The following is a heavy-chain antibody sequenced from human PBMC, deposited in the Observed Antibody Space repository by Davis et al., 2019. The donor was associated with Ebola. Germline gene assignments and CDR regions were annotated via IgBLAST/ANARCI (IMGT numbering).Heavy chain of an antibody. J-gene: IGHJ4*02. CDR3: PALLGPLIHHGTFHY. V-gene: IGHV4-61*01. CDR1: GSSVRSDISF. CDR2: IYYTGNT. Sequence: PSETLSLTCNVSGSSVRSDISFWSWIRQPPGKGLEWVGYIYYTGNTKYNPSLKSRVTMSVDTSKNQFFLRLTSVTAADTAVYFCPALLGPLIHHGTFHYWGQGTLVTVSA. D-gene: IGHD1-14*01.